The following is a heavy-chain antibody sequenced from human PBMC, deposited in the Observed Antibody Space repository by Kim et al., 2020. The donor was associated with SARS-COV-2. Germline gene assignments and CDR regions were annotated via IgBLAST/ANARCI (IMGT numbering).Heavy chain of an antibody. CDR1: GFTVSNSY. Sequence: GGSLRLSCAASGFTVSNSYMSWVRQAPGKGLEWFSLIYAGGNTYYADSVKGRFTISRDNSKNTLFLQMNSLRAEDTAVYFCARDYYASGNFYSYFDSWGQGTLVTVSS. CDR3: ARDYYASGNFYSYFDS. J-gene: IGHJ1*01. V-gene: IGHV3-53*01. D-gene: IGHD3-10*01. CDR2: IYAGGNT.